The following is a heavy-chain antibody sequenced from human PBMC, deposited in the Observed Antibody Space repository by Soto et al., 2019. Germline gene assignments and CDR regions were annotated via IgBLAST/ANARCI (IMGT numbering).Heavy chain of an antibody. Sequence: SETLSLTCAVYGGSFSGYYWSWIRQPPGKGLEWIGEINHSGSTNYNPSLKSRVTISVDTSKNQFSLKLSSVTAADTAVYYCAEVVPAAIGYYYYGMDVWGQGTTVTVSS. CDR3: AEVVPAAIGYYYYGMDV. D-gene: IGHD2-2*01. J-gene: IGHJ6*02. CDR2: INHSGST. V-gene: IGHV4-34*01. CDR1: GGSFSGYY.